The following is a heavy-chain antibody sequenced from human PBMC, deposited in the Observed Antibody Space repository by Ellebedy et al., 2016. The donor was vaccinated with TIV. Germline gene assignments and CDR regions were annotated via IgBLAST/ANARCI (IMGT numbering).Heavy chain of an antibody. J-gene: IGHJ4*02. CDR1: GYTFTGYY. D-gene: IGHD3-10*01. CDR2: INPSGGST. V-gene: IGHV1-46*04. Sequence: AASVKVSCKASGYTFTGYYMHWVRQAPGQGLEWMGIINPSGGSTTYAQKLQGRVTMTRDTSTSTVYMELSSLRSEDTAVFYCARARGVIAENFDFWGQGTLVTVSS. CDR3: ARARGVIAENFDF.